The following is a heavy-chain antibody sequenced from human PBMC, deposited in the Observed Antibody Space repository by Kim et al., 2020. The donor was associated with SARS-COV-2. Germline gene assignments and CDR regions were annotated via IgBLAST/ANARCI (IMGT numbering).Heavy chain of an antibody. D-gene: IGHD1-26*01. V-gene: IGHV4-34*01. CDR3: ARVGGSSEGGY. CDR1: GGSFSGYY. Sequence: SETLSLTCAVYGGSFSGYYWSWIRQSPGKGLEWIGEINHSGSTNYNPSLKSRVTISVDTSKNQFSLKLSSVTAADTAVYYCARVGGSSEGGYWGQGTLVTVSS. CDR2: INHSGST. J-gene: IGHJ4*02.